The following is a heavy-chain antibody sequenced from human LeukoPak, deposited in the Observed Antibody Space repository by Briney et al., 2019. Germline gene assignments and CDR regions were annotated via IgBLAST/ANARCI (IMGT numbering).Heavy chain of an antibody. D-gene: IGHD2-2*02. CDR2: FDPDDGET. CDR3: ATFGSSRVPAAIYRVDFDY. V-gene: IGHV1-24*01. Sequence: ASVKVSCKVSGYTLTELSMHWVRQAPGKGLEWMGGFDPDDGETIYAQKFQGRVTMTEDTSTDTAYMELSSLRSEDTAVYYCATFGSSRVPAAIYRVDFDYWGQGTLVTVSS. CDR1: GYTLTELS. J-gene: IGHJ4*02.